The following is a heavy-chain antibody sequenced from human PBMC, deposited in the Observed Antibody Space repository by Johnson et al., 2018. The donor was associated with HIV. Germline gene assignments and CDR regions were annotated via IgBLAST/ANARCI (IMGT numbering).Heavy chain of an antibody. CDR1: GFTFSSYA. CDR3: AKAGVGSNCESRGGGAFDC. Sequence: QVQLVESGGGLVQPGGSLRLSCAASGFTFSSYAMHWVRQAPGKGLEWVAVISYDGSDKYYADSVKGRFTISRDNSKNTLYLQMTSLRDEDSAVYHCAKAGVGSNCESRGGGAFDCWGQGTMVTVSS. V-gene: IGHV3-30-3*01. CDR2: ISYDGSDK. J-gene: IGHJ3*01. D-gene: IGHD1-26*01.